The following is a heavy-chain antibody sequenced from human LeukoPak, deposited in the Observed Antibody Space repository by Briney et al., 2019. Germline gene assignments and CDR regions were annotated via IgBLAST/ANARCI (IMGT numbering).Heavy chain of an antibody. Sequence: SETLSLTCTASGGSISSGGYYWSWIRQPPGKGLEWIGYIYHSGSTYYNPSLKSRVTISVDRSKNQFSLKLSSVTAADTAVYYCARARADLLSYYFDYWGQGTLVTVSS. J-gene: IGHJ4*02. CDR2: IYHSGST. CDR1: GGSISSGGYY. V-gene: IGHV4-30-2*01. CDR3: ARARADLLSYYFDY. D-gene: IGHD2-15*01.